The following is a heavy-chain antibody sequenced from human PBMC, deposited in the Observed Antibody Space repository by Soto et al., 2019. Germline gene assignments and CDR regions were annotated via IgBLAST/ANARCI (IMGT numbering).Heavy chain of an antibody. Sequence: GGSLRLSFAASGFTFSSYAMSWVRQAPGKGLEWVSAISGSGGSTYYADSVKGRFTISRDNSKNTLYLQMNSLTAADTAVYYCARATLMITFGGVIAGYNWFDPWGQGTLVTVSS. CDR2: ISGSGGST. D-gene: IGHD3-16*01. CDR1: GFTFSSYA. J-gene: IGHJ5*02. CDR3: ARATLMITFGGVIAGYNWFDP. V-gene: IGHV3-23*01.